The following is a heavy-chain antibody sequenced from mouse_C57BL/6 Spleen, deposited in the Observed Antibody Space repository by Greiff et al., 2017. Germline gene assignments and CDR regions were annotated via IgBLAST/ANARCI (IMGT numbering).Heavy chain of an antibody. CDR2: IYSGGGYT. V-gene: IGHV1-63*01. CDR3: ARERGYDGPWYFGD. Sequence: QVQLQPSGAELVRPGTSVKMSCKASGFTFTNYWIGWAKQRPGHGLEWIGDIYSGGGYTYYNEKFKGKSTLTADKTTSTAYMQFSSLTSEDSAIYYCARERGYDGPWYFGDWGKGTTVTVSS. D-gene: IGHD2-2*01. J-gene: IGHJ1*03. CDR1: GFTFTNYW.